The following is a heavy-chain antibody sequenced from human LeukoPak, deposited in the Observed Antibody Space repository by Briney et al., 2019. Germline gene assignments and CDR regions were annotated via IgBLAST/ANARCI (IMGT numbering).Heavy chain of an antibody. CDR3: AREPPGIDDAFDI. V-gene: IGHV4-59*01. CDR2: IYYSGST. CDR1: GGPISGYY. D-gene: IGHD2-15*01. J-gene: IGHJ3*02. Sequence: PSETLSLTCSVSGGPISGYYWTWIRQPPGKGLEWIGYIYYSGSTNYNPSLKSRVTLSVDTSKNQFSLKLNSMTAADTAVYFCAREPPGIDDAFDIWGQGTMVTVSS.